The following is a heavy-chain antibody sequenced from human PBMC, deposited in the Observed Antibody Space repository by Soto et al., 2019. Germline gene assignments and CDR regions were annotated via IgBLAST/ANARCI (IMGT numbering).Heavy chain of an antibody. V-gene: IGHV3-21*01. CDR1: GFTFSSYS. J-gene: IGHJ3*02. CDR3: ARGRRLLEWLPPDAFDI. Sequence: VQLVESGGGLVKPGGSLRLSCAASGFTFSSYSMNWVRQAPGKGLEWVSSISSSSSYIYYADSVKGRFTISRDNAKNSLYLQMNSLRAEDTAVYYCARGRRLLEWLPPDAFDIWGQGTMVTVSS. CDR2: ISSSSSYI. D-gene: IGHD3-3*01.